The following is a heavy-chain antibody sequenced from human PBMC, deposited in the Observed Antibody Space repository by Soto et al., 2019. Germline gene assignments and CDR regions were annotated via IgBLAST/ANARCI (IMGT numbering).Heavy chain of an antibody. V-gene: IGHV3-48*02. Sequence: EVQLVESGGGLVQPGGSLRLSCAASGFTFSSYSMNWVRQASGKGLEWLAYVSSSGSDIYAGSVKGRFTISRDNAKNSLFLQMNSLRDEDTAVYYCARDHNWAFDYWGQGTLVAVSS. D-gene: IGHD1-20*01. CDR3: ARDHNWAFDY. J-gene: IGHJ4*02. CDR2: VSSSGSDI. CDR1: GFTFSSYS.